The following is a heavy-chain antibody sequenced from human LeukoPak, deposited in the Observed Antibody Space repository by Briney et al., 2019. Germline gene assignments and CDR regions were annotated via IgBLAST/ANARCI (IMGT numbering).Heavy chain of an antibody. V-gene: IGHV3-30*02. J-gene: IGHJ4*02. Sequence: GGSLRLSCAASGFSFSSYGMNWVRQAPGKGLEWVAFIRYDGSNKYYADSVKGRFTISRDSSQNTLYLQMSSLRAEDTAVYYCAKGLATAAAYWGQGTLVTVSS. CDR2: IRYDGSNK. D-gene: IGHD6-13*01. CDR1: GFSFSSYG. CDR3: AKGLATAAAY.